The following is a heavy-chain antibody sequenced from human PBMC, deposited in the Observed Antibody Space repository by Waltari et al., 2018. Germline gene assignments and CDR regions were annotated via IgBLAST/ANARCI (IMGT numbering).Heavy chain of an antibody. CDR3: ASPSSDYGYYLDY. J-gene: IGHJ4*02. D-gene: IGHD4-17*01. CDR2: IIPIVGTA. Sequence: QVQLAQPGTEVQKPGSSVTVSCQASGGTYSSYAISRVRQAPGKGLEWMGGIIPIVGTANYAQKFQGGVTITADETTSTAYMELSSLRSEYTAVYYWASPSSDYGYYLDYWGQGTLVTVSS. V-gene: IGHV1-69*13. CDR1: GGTYSSYA.